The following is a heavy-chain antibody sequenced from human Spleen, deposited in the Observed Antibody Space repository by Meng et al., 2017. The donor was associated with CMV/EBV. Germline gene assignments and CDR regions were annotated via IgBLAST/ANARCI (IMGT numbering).Heavy chain of an antibody. CDR3: ARAKVAARSYYFDY. J-gene: IGHJ4*02. CDR2: ISYDGSSK. V-gene: IGHV3-30-3*01. Sequence: ASGFNFHNYPMRWVRQAPGRALEWVALISYDGSSKNYADSVRGRFTVSRDNSKNTLFLKMNSLRAEDTAVYYCARAKVAARSYYFDYWGQGTLVTVSS. CDR1: GFNFHNYP. D-gene: IGHD6-6*01.